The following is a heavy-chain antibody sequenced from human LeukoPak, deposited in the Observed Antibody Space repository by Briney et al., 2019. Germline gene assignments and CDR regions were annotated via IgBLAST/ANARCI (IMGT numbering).Heavy chain of an antibody. D-gene: IGHD3-10*01. CDR2: IYWNGAGA. Sequence: GGSLRLSCAASGFSFDDYGMSWVRQAPGKGLEWVSGIYWNGAGAAYADSVKGRFTISRDNAKNSLYLQMNSLRAGDTAFYYCAKDGDYYGSGSLDYWGQGTLVTVSS. CDR1: GFSFDDYG. V-gene: IGHV3-20*04. J-gene: IGHJ4*02. CDR3: AKDGDYYGSGSLDY.